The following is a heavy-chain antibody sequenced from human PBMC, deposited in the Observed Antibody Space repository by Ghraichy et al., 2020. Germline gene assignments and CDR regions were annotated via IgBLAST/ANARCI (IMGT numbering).Heavy chain of an antibody. V-gene: IGHV4-39*07. J-gene: IGHJ3*02. CDR3: ARVHFDLDSSGYEASFDI. Sequence: ESLNTSCTVSGAFISDGGYYWGWIRQSPGQGLEWIGFIFFSGSTYYNPSLKSRVTISVDTTKNHFSLKLSSLSAADTAVYYCARVHFDLDSSGYEASFDIWGRGTLVTVS. CDR1: GAFISDGGYY. CDR2: IFFSGST. D-gene: IGHD3-22*01.